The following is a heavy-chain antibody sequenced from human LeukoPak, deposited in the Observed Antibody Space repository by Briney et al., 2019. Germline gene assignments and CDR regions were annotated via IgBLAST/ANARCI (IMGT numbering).Heavy chain of an antibody. CDR2: IYYSGST. Sequence: KPSETLSLTCTVSGGSISSSSYYWGWIRQPPGKGLEWIGSIYYSGSTYYNPSLKSRVTVSVDTSKNQFSLKLSSVTAADTAVYYCARSSPDYYDSKIDKGMDVWGQGTTVTVSS. J-gene: IGHJ6*02. D-gene: IGHD3-22*01. V-gene: IGHV4-39*07. CDR3: ARSSPDYYDSKIDKGMDV. CDR1: GGSISSSSYY.